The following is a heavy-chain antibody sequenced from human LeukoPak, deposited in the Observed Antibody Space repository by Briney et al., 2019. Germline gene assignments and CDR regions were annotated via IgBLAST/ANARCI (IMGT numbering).Heavy chain of an antibody. CDR2: INPNSGGT. D-gene: IGHD1-7*01. J-gene: IGHJ4*02. CDR3: ARGTFDY. V-gene: IGHV1-2*06. CDR1: GYTFTGYY. Sequence: GASVKVSCKASGYTFTGYYMHWVRQAPGQGLEWMGRINPNSGGTNYAQRFQGRVTMTRDTSITTVYMELSGLRSDDTAVYYCARGTFDYWGQGTLVTVSS.